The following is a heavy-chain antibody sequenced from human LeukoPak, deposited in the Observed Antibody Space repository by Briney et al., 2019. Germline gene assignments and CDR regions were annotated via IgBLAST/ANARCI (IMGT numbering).Heavy chain of an antibody. CDR3: ARTVDTEPLGFDY. Sequence: GGSLRLSCAASGFTFSDYYMSWIRQAPGKGLEWVSYIGSSGSTLYYADSVKGRFTISRDNAKNSLYLQMNSLRAEDTAVYYCARTVDTEPLGFDYWGQGTLVTVSS. CDR1: GFTFSDYY. D-gene: IGHD5-18*01. CDR2: IGSSGSTL. V-gene: IGHV3-11*04. J-gene: IGHJ4*02.